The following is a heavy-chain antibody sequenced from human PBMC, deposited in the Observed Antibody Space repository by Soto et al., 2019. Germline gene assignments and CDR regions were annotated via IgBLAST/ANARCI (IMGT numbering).Heavy chain of an antibody. V-gene: IGHV2-5*01. CDR3: VHTVMVHTITGGHYFDY. D-gene: IGHD2-8*01. CDR2: IYWNEDK. Sequence: SGPTLVYPTQTLTLTRPFSAFSLITNGGGVGWIRQPPGQPLEWLAVIYWNEDKRYSRSPKSRLSITKDTSKNQVVLTMTTMDPVDTATYYRVHTVMVHTITGGHYFDYWGPGSLVTVSS. CDR1: AFSLITNGGG. J-gene: IGHJ4*02.